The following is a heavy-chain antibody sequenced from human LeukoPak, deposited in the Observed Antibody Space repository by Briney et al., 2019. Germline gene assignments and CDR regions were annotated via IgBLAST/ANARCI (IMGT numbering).Heavy chain of an antibody. D-gene: IGHD6-19*01. J-gene: IGHJ4*02. V-gene: IGHV4-39*07. CDR2: IYYSGST. Sequence: SETLSLTCTVSGGSISSSSYYWGWIRQPPGKGLEWIGSIYYSGSTNYNPSLKSRVTMSVDTSKNQFSLKLSSVTAADTAVYYCARGPGIAVAGPHYYFDYWGQGTLVTVSS. CDR3: ARGPGIAVAGPHYYFDY. CDR1: GGSISSSSYY.